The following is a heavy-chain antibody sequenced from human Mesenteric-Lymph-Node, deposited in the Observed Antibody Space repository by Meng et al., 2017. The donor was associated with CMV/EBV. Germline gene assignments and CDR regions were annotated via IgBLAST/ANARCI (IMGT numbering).Heavy chain of an antibody. Sequence: GESLKISCAASGFTFSSYSMNWVRQAPGKGLEWVSSISSSSSYIYYADSVKGRFTIFRDNAKNSLYLQMDNLTAEDTAVYYGAGLPTGIQLWANYGMDVWGQGTTVTVSS. V-gene: IGHV3-21*01. D-gene: IGHD5-18*01. CDR3: AGLPTGIQLWANYGMDV. CDR1: GFTFSSYS. CDR2: ISSSSSYI. J-gene: IGHJ6*02.